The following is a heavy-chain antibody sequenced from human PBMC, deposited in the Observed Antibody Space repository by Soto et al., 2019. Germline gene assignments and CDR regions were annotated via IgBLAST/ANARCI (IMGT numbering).Heavy chain of an antibody. CDR1: GGSISSGDYY. D-gene: IGHD3-22*01. Sequence: SSETLSLTCTVSGGSISSGDYYWGWIRQPPGKGLEWIGYIYYSGSTNYNPSLKSRVTISVDTSKNQFSLKLSSVTAADTAVYYCARARESYYYDSSGYLAYFDYWGQGTLVTVSS. V-gene: IGHV4-61*08. CDR2: IYYSGST. J-gene: IGHJ4*02. CDR3: ARARESYYYDSSGYLAYFDY.